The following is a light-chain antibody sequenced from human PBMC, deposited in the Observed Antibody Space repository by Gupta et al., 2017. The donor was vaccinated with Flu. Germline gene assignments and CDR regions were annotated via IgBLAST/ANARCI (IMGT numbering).Light chain of an antibody. CDR1: QDISNY. V-gene: IGKV1-33*01. Sequence: IPMSQSPSSLSASVGDRVTITCQASQDISNYLNWYQQKPGKAPKLLIYDASNLETGVPSRFSGSGSGTDFTFTISSLQPEDIATYYCQQYDNLPFTFGPGTKVDIK. CDR3: QQYDNLPFT. J-gene: IGKJ3*01. CDR2: DAS.